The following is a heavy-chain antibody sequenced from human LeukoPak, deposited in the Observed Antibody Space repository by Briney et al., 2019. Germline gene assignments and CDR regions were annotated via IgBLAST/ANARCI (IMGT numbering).Heavy chain of an antibody. J-gene: IGHJ6*02. V-gene: IGHV1-69*04. D-gene: IGHD2-2*01. CDR1: GGTFSSYA. CDR2: IIPILGIA. Sequence: SVKVSCKASGGTFSSYAISWVRQAPGQGLEWMGRIIPILGIANYAQKFQGRVTITADKSTSTAYMELSSLRSEDTAVYYCARASIVVVPAAMAANYYYGMDVWGQGTTVTVSS. CDR3: ARASIVVVPAAMAANYYYGMDV.